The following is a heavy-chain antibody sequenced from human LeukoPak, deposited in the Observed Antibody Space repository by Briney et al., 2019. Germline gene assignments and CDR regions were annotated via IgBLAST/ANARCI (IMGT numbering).Heavy chain of an antibody. J-gene: IGHJ6*02. CDR1: GGSISSGGYY. V-gene: IGHV4-31*03. CDR3: ARDLRLAYCGGDCYSNYYYYYGMDV. CDR2: IYYSGST. D-gene: IGHD2-21*02. Sequence: KSSETLSLTCSVSGGSISSGGYYWSWIRQHPGKGLEWIGYIYYSGSTYYNPSLKSRVTISVDTPKNQFSLKLSSVTAADTAVYYCARDLRLAYCGGDCYSNYYYYYGMDVWGQGTTVTVSS.